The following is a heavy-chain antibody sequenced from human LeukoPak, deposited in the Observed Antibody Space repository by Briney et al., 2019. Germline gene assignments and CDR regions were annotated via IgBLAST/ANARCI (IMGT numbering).Heavy chain of an antibody. CDR3: TRAYWIGFHFDS. CDR2: IYYSGTT. Sequence: TLSLTCSVSGGSISSGDYFWTWIRQPPGKGLEYIGYIYYSGTTYYNPSLKSRITMSVDMSANQFPLRLTSVSAADTAVYYCTRAYWIGFHFDSWGQGILVSVSS. D-gene: IGHD3-3*01. J-gene: IGHJ4*02. CDR1: GGSISSGDYF. V-gene: IGHV4-30-4*01.